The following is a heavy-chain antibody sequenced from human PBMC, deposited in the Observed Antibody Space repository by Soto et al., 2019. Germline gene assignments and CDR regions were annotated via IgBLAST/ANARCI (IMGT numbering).Heavy chain of an antibody. Sequence: SGFTFSRHDMHWVRQVTGKGLEWVSGIDSAGDAKYSVSVKGRFTISRENAKDSVHLQMNSLTAGDTAVYYCARDPGSIAVAGTIWGQGTLVTVSS. J-gene: IGHJ4*02. CDR1: GFTFSRHD. D-gene: IGHD6-19*01. V-gene: IGHV3-13*01. CDR2: IDSAGDA. CDR3: ARDPGSIAVAGTI.